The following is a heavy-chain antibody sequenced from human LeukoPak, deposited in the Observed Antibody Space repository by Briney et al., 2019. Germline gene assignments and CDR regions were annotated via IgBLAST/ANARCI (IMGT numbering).Heavy chain of an antibody. J-gene: IGHJ6*02. CDR3: TRGASPGGMDV. Sequence: SETLSLTCTISGGSISISSYYWNWIRQPAGKGLDWIGRIYTSGSTNYNPSPKSRVTVSLDTSKNQFSLKLRSVTAADTAVYYCTRGASPGGMDVWGQGTTVTVSS. CDR1: GGSISISSYY. CDR2: IYTSGST. D-gene: IGHD2-2*01. V-gene: IGHV4-61*02.